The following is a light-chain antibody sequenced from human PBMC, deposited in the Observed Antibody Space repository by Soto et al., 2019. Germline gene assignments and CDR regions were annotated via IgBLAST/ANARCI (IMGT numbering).Light chain of an antibody. CDR1: QSVSRSY. V-gene: IGKV3-20*01. J-gene: IGKJ1*01. CDR3: QQYGGSPWT. Sequence: EIVLTQSPGTLSLSPGERATLSCRASQSVSRSYLAWYQQKPGQAPRLLIYGASSRATGIPDRFSGSGSGTHFTLTISRLDPEDFSVYYCQQYGGSPWTFGQGPNVEIK. CDR2: GAS.